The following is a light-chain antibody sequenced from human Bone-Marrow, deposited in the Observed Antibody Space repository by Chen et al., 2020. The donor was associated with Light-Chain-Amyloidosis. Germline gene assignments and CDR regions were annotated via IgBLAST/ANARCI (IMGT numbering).Light chain of an antibody. J-gene: IGLJ3*02. CDR3: QVWDRSSDRPV. CDR2: DDS. V-gene: IGLV3-21*02. Sequence: SYVLTQPSSASVAPGQTATIACGGNNIGSTSVHGNQQTPGQAPLLVVYDDSDRPSGIPERLSGSNSGNTATLTISRVEAGDEADYYCQVWDRSSDRPVFGGGTKLTVL. CDR1: NIGSTS.